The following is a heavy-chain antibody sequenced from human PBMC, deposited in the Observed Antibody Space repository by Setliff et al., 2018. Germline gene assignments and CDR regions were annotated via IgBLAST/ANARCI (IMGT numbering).Heavy chain of an antibody. J-gene: IGHJ3*01. Sequence: GASVKVSCKVSGYTISSYPLNWVRQAPGQGLEWMGWINTKTATPSYAQGFTGRFVFSLDTSASTAHLQIDSLTSEDTAAYYCARDLPTEYETIRDTFDVWGQGTKVTVSS. CDR1: GYTISSYP. V-gene: IGHV7-4-1*01. CDR2: INTKTATP. D-gene: IGHD2-21*01. CDR3: ARDLPTEYETIRDTFDV.